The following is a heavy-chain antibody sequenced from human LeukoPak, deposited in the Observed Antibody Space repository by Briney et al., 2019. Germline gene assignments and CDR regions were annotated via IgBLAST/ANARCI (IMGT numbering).Heavy chain of an antibody. J-gene: IGHJ4*02. CDR2: IYHSGTT. CDR3: AKATVPGYFDY. Sequence: SETLSLTCTVSGYSISSDYYWGWLRQPPGKVLGWIATIYHSGTTFYNPSLKTRVTISLDTSKNHFSLKLNSVTPADTAVYYCAKATVPGYFDYWGQGSLVTVS. D-gene: IGHD2-2*01. CDR1: GYSISSDYY. V-gene: IGHV4-38-2*02.